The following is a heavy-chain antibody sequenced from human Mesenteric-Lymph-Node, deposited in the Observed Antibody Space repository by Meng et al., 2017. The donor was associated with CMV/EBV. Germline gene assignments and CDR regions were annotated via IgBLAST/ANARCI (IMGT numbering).Heavy chain of an antibody. D-gene: IGHD1-1*01. Sequence: ASMKVSCKASGDNFISYDINWVRQATGQGLEWMGWMNPNSGNTGYAQKFQGRVTMTRNTSITTAYMELSSLRSDDTAVYYCARANWNDGLVENWLDPWGQGTLVTVSS. CDR2: MNPNSGNT. CDR3: ARANWNDGLVENWLDP. CDR1: GDNFISYD. J-gene: IGHJ5*02. V-gene: IGHV1-8*01.